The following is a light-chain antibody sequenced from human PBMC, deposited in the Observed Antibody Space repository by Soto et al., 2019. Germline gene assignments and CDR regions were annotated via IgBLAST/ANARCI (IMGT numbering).Light chain of an antibody. CDR1: QSVSSY. J-gene: IGKJ5*01. Sequence: EIVLTQSPATLSLSPGERATLSCRASQSVSSYLAWYQQKPGQAPRLLIYDASNRATGIPARFSGSGSGTDFTLTISRLEPEDFAVYYCQQSGSSPITFGQGTRLEI. CDR3: QQSGSSPIT. V-gene: IGKV3-11*01. CDR2: DAS.